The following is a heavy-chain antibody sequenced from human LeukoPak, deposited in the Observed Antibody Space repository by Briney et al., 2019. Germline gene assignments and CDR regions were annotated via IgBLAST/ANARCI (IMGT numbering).Heavy chain of an antibody. CDR2: ISGSGGST. Sequence: PGGSLRLSCAASGFTFSDYYMSWIRQAPGKGLEWVSAISGSGGSTHYADSVKGRFTISRDNSKNTLYLQMNSLRAEDTAVYYCAKDQKIVVVVAATCFDPWGQGTLVTVSS. D-gene: IGHD2-15*01. CDR1: GFTFSDYY. CDR3: AKDQKIVVVVAATCFDP. J-gene: IGHJ5*02. V-gene: IGHV3-23*01.